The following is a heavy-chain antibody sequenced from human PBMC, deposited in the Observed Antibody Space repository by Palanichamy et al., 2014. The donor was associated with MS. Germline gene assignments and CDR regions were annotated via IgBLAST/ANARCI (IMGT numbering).Heavy chain of an antibody. Sequence: NTNYNPSLKSRVIISVDTSKNHFSLKLSSVTAADTAVYYCAGTPYYYDRVGYPYLDYWGQGTLVTVSS. J-gene: IGHJ4*02. CDR3: AGTPYYYDRVGYPYLDY. D-gene: IGHD3-22*01. CDR2: NT. V-gene: IGHV4-61*03.